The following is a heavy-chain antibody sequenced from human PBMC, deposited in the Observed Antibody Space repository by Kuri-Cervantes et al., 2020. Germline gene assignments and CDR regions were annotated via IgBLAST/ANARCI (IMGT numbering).Heavy chain of an antibody. CDR1: GFTFDDYA. D-gene: IGHD3-10*01. CDR3: ARGYYYGSGSTNYYYMDV. V-gene: IGHV3-74*01. CDR2: INSDGSST. J-gene: IGHJ6*03. Sequence: GGSLRLSCAASGFTFDDYAMHWVRQAPGKGLVWVSRINSDGSSTNYADSVKGRFTISRDNAKKTVYLQVNSLRAEDTAVYYCARGYYYGSGSTNYYYMDVWGKGTTVTVSS.